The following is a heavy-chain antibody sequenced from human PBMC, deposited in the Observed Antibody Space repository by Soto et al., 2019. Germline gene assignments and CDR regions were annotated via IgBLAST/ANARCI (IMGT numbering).Heavy chain of an antibody. V-gene: IGHV3-23*01. CDR1: GFSFSSYA. CDR2: ISGSGGST. CDR3: AKDRPDYYFDY. J-gene: IGHJ4*02. Sequence: PCGCLILSFASSGFSFSSYAMSWVHQAPGKGLEWVSAISGSGGSTYYADSVKGRFTISRDNSKNTLYLQMNSLRAEDTAVYYCAKDRPDYYFDYWGQGTLVTVSS.